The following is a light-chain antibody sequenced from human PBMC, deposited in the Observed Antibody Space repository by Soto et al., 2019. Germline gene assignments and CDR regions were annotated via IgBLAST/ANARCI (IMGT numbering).Light chain of an antibody. V-gene: IGLV2-14*01. CDR1: RSDVGGYNF. Sequence: QSALTQPASVSGSPGQSITISCTGTRSDVGGYNFVSWYQQHPGKVPKLLIYDVTHRPSGVSNRFSASKSANTASLTISGIKDEDEADYYCSSYTSTNTLVFGGGTKLTVL. J-gene: IGLJ2*01. CDR3: SSYTSTNTLV. CDR2: DVT.